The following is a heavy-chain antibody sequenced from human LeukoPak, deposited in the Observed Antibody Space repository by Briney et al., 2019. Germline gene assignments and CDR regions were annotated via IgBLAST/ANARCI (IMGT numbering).Heavy chain of an antibody. CDR3: ARSLSCPKKLRYFDWCMGVLDY. V-gene: IGHV3-48*03. CDR2: ISSSGSAI. CDR1: GFTFSSYE. Sequence: PGGSLRLSCAASGFTFSSYEMNWVRQAPGKGLEWVSYISSSGSAIYYADSVKGRFTISRDNAKNSLYLQMNSLRAEDTAVYYCARSLSCPKKLRYFDWCMGVLDYWGQGTLVTVSS. J-gene: IGHJ4*02. D-gene: IGHD3-9*01.